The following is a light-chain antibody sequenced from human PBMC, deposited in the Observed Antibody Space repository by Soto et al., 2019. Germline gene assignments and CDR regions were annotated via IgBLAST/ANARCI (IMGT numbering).Light chain of an antibody. CDR2: EVR. Sequence: SALTQPAAVSGPPGQSITISCTGTSSDVGRYNYVSWYQQHSGKAPKLVIYEVRNRPSGISNRFSASKSGNTASLTISGLQAEDEADYYCTSYTSTTTWVFGGGTKVTVL. J-gene: IGLJ3*02. CDR3: TSYTSTTTWV. V-gene: IGLV2-14*01. CDR1: SSDVGRYNY.